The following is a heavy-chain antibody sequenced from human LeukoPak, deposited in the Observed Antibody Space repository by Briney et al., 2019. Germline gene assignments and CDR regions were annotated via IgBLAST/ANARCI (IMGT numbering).Heavy chain of an antibody. CDR1: GGSFSGYY. D-gene: IGHD3-22*01. CDR3: ARAPPSDSSDTNDY. Sequence: SETLSLTCAVYGGSFSGYYWSWIRQPPGKRLEWIGEINHSGSTNYNPSLKSRVTISVDTSKNQFSLKLSSVTAADTAVYYCARAPPSDSSDTNDYWGQGTLVTVSS. V-gene: IGHV4-34*01. J-gene: IGHJ4*02. CDR2: INHSGST.